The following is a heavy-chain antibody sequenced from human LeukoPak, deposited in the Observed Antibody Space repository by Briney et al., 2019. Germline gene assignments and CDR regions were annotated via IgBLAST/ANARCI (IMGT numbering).Heavy chain of an antibody. CDR3: ARAKDGTNILDY. CDR2: ISYNGVNK. D-gene: IGHD5-24*01. V-gene: IGHV3-30-3*01. CDR1: GFSLGDYA. Sequence: GGSLRLSCTGSGFSLGDYAMAWFRQAPGKGLEWVTLISYNGVNKYYADSVKGRFTISRDNSKNTLYLQMDSLRAEDTAVYYCARAKDGTNILDYWGQGTLVTVSS. J-gene: IGHJ4*02.